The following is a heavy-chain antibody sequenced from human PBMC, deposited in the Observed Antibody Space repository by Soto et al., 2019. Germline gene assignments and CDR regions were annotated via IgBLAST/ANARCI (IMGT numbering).Heavy chain of an antibody. CDR2: IYAGNSDT. V-gene: IGHV5-51*01. Sequence: PEESLKISWKGAGYSFAGCLIGWVRQMPGKGLEWMGIIYAGNSDTRYSPSFQGQVTISADKSISTAYLQWTSLKASDTAMYYCASAVAGKYYFDSWGQGALVTVSS. CDR3: ASAVAGKYYFDS. D-gene: IGHD6-19*01. CDR1: GYSFAGCL. J-gene: IGHJ4*02.